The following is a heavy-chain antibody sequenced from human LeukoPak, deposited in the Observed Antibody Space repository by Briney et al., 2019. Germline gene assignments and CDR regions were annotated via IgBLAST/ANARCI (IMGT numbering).Heavy chain of an antibody. CDR1: GFTVSSNY. V-gene: IGHV3-66*01. D-gene: IGHD6-19*01. CDR2: IYSGGST. J-gene: IGHJ4*02. CDR3: ARVSSGWQADY. Sequence: GGSLRLSCAASGFTVSSNYMSWVRQAPGKGLEWVSVIYSGGSTYYADSVKGRFTLSRDNCKNTLYLQMNSLRAEDTAVYYCARVSSGWQADYWGQGTLVTVSS.